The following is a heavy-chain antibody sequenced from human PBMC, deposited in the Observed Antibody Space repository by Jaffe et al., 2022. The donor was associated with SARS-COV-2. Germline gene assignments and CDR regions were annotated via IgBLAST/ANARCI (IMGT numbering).Heavy chain of an antibody. D-gene: IGHD1-26*01. CDR2: ISYDGSHK. CDR3: ARDRIHHSGTYGWGLN. V-gene: IGHV3-30*04. Sequence: QVHLVESGGGVVQPGRSLRLSCAASGFTFSHYAVHWVRQAPGRGLEWVAVISYDGSHKYYADSVKGRFTISRDNSKNTLDLQMNSLRAEDTAVYYCARDRIHHSGTYGWGLNWGQGTLVTVSS. CDR1: GFTFSHYA. J-gene: IGHJ4*02.